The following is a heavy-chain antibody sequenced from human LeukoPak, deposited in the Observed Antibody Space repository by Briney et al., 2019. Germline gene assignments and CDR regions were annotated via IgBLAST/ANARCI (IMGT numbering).Heavy chain of an antibody. Sequence: AGGSLRLSCAASGFTFSSYGMHWVRQAPGKGLEWVAVISYDGSNKYYADSVKGRFTISRDNSKNTLYLQMNSLRAEDTAVYYCAKDGDRRVVVVPAAMLFDYWGQGTLVTVSS. CDR2: ISYDGSNK. J-gene: IGHJ4*02. D-gene: IGHD2-2*01. CDR3: AKDGDRRVVVVPAAMLFDY. CDR1: GFTFSSYG. V-gene: IGHV3-30*18.